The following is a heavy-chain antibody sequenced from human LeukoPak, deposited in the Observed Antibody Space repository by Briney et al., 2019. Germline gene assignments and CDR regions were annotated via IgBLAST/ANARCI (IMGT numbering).Heavy chain of an antibody. D-gene: IGHD3-22*01. CDR2: IIPIFGTA. V-gene: IGHV1-69*13. CDR1: GGTFSSYA. Sequence: SVNVSCTASGGTFSSYAISWVRQAPGQGLEWMGGIIPIFGTANYAQKFQGRVTITVDESTSTAYMELSSLRSEDTAVYYCARGEIVVVITNERYYYYGMDVWGQGTTVTVSS. CDR3: ARGEIVVVITNERYYYYGMDV. J-gene: IGHJ6*02.